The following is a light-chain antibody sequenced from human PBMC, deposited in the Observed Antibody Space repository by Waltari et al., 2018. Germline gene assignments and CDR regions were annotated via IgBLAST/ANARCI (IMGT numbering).Light chain of an antibody. CDR1: QSISTY. J-gene: IGKJ4*02. CDR3: RQSYTTPRT. Sequence: DIQMTQSPSSLSASVGDRVTFTSRASQSISTYLNWYQQKTGNSPNHLIYTAASLQNAVPSRCSGSGAGTDVTLTISSRQPEDVATYYCRQSYTTPRTFGGGTKVEIK. V-gene: IGKV1-39*01. CDR2: TAA.